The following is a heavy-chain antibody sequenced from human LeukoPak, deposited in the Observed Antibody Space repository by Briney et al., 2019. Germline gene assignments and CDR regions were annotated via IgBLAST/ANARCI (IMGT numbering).Heavy chain of an antibody. CDR1: GYTFTSYG. CDR3: ARDEPSPDSTDLDY. D-gene: IGHD2/OR15-2a*01. Sequence: GASVKASCKASGYTFTSYGISWVRQAPGQGLEWMGWISAYNGNTNYAQKLQGRVTMTTDTSTSTAYMELRSLRSDDTAVYYCARDEPSPDSTDLDYWGQGTLVTVSS. CDR2: ISAYNGNT. J-gene: IGHJ4*02. V-gene: IGHV1-18*01.